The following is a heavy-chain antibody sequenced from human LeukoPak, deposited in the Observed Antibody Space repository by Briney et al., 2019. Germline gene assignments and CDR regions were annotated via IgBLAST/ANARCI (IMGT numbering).Heavy chain of an antibody. CDR1: GFTFRNSG. D-gene: IGHD5-24*01. V-gene: IGHV3-48*02. Sequence: GGALGLSWATSGFTFRNSGMKLGRQAPGEGLEWVAYISSRSESKYYAASVKGRFTISRDNAHNSLYLQMNSLRDDDTAVYYCARVWQLGVWGQGTAVTVSS. CDR3: ARVWQLGV. J-gene: IGHJ6*02. CDR2: ISSRSESK.